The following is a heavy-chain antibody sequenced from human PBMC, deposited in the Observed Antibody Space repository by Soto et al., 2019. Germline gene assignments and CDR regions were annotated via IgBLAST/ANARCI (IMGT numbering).Heavy chain of an antibody. V-gene: IGHV1-58*02. D-gene: IGHD2-15*01. J-gene: IGHJ5*01. CDR3: SSDRPVSFLGCCA. Sequence: KITCTETGCDFLISCIQWVRQARGQGLEWIGWIVVYSGQTHYEQKFQDRVTITRDTSTGTAYIEMTSLSSEDTAVYYCSSDRPVSFLGCCAWGEGT. CDR1: GCDFLISC. CDR2: IVVYSGQT.